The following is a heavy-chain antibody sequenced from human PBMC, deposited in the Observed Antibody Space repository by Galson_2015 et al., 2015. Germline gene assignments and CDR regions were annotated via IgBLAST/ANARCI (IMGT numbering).Heavy chain of an antibody. CDR3: ARRIAVAGTGYYGMDV. J-gene: IGHJ6*02. D-gene: IGHD6-19*01. V-gene: IGHV5-51*01. CDR2: IYPGDSDT. Sequence: QSGAEVKKPGESLKISCKGSGYRFTSYWLGCVRQMPGKGLEWMGIIYPGDSDTRYSPSFQGQVTISADKSISTAYLQWSSLKASDTAMYYCARRIAVAGTGYYGMDVWGQGTTVTVSS. CDR1: GYRFTSYW.